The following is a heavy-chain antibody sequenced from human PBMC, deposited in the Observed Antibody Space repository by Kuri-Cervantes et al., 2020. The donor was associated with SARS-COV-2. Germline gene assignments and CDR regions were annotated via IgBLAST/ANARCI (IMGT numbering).Heavy chain of an antibody. CDR1: GYTFTGYY. CDR3: ARERGPHSYGMYYFDY. Sequence: ASVKVSCKASGYTFTGYYMHWVRQVPGQGLEWMEWINPNSGGTNYAQKFQGRVTMTRDMSISTAYMELSRLRSDDTAVYYCARERGPHSYGMYYFDYWGQGTLVTVSS. J-gene: IGHJ4*02. CDR2: INPNSGGT. D-gene: IGHD5-18*01. V-gene: IGHV1-2*02.